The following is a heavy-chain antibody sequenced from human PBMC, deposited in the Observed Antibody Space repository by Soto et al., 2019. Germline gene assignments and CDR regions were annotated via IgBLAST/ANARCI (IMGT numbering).Heavy chain of an antibody. CDR2: INPNSGGT. Sequence: ASVKGYCKASGYTFTGYYMHWVRQAPGQGLEWVGWINPNSGGTNYAQKFQGRVTMTRDTSISTAYMELSRLRSDDTAVYYCARATRYSSSWYLGYYYYYGMDVWGQGTTVTVSS. CDR3: ARATRYSSSWYLGYYYYYGMDV. V-gene: IGHV1-2*02. D-gene: IGHD6-13*01. CDR1: GYTFTGYY. J-gene: IGHJ6*02.